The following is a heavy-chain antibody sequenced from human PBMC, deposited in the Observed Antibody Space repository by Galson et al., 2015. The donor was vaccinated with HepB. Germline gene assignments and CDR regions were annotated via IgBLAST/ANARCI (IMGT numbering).Heavy chain of an antibody. D-gene: IGHD4-17*01. Sequence: SLRLSCAVSGFTFSNYTMHWVRQAPAKGLEWVALISYDGSNKYYADSVKGRFTISRDNSKNTVYLQTNSLRAEDTAVYYCARGVFWAYDHGDPNSDYWGQGTLVTVSS. CDR1: GFTFSNYT. J-gene: IGHJ4*02. CDR3: ARGVFWAYDHGDPNSDY. CDR2: ISYDGSNK. V-gene: IGHV3-30-3*01.